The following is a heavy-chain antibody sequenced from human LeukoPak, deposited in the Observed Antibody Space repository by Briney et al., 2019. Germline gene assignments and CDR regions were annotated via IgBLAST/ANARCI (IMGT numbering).Heavy chain of an antibody. J-gene: IGHJ4*02. CDR3: ARSRIQLWSTPYDY. Sequence: SETLSLTCAVYGGSFSGYYWSWIRQPPGKGLEWIGEINHSGSTNYNPSLKSRVTVSVDTSKNQFSLKLSSVTAADTAVYYCARSRIQLWSTPYDYWGQGTLVTVSS. V-gene: IGHV4-34*01. CDR1: GGSFSGYY. D-gene: IGHD5-18*01. CDR2: INHSGST.